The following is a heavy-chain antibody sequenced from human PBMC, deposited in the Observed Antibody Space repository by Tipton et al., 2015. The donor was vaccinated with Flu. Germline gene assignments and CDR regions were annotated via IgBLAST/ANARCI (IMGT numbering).Heavy chain of an antibody. CDR1: GFAVSPNY. CDR3: ARVGSGWPLDY. V-gene: IGHV3-53*01. Sequence: SLRLSCAASGFAVSPNYMSWVRQALGKGLEWVSVIYSGGSTYYADSVKGRFTISRDNSKNTLYLQMNSLRAEDTAVYYCARVGSGWPLDYWGQGTLVTVSS. CDR2: IYSGGST. J-gene: IGHJ4*01. D-gene: IGHD6-19*01.